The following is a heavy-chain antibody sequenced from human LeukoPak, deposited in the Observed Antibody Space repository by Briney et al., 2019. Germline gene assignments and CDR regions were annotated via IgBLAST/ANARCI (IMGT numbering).Heavy chain of an antibody. CDR1: GGSISSYY. CDR3: ARAHSSGRIYDS. D-gene: IGHD6-25*01. CDR2: IYYSGST. Sequence: SETLSLTCTVSGGSISSYYWSWIRQPPGNGLEWIGYIYYSGSTSYNPSLKSRVTISVDTSKNQFSLKLSSVTAADTAVYYCARAHSSGRIYDSWGHGTLVTVSS. J-gene: IGHJ5*01. V-gene: IGHV4-59*13.